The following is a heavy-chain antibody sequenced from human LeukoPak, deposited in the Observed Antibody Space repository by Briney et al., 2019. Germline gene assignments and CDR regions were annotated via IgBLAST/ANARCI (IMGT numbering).Heavy chain of an antibody. J-gene: IGHJ4*02. Sequence: GGSLRLSCAASGFIFSSYAMHWVRQAPGKGLEWVAITSSDGSDTYYADSVKGRYTISRDNSKNTLYLQMNSLRPEDTAVYYCARDRYYFDSRGYYYPSYYFDYWGQGSLVTVSS. CDR2: TSSDGSDT. V-gene: IGHV3-30*04. D-gene: IGHD3-22*01. CDR3: ARDRYYFDSRGYYYPSYYFDY. CDR1: GFIFSSYA.